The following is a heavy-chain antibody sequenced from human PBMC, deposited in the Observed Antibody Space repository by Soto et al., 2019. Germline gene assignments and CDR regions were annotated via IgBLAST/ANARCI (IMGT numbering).Heavy chain of an antibody. CDR1: GGSVSSGSYY. J-gene: IGHJ4*02. Sequence: QVQLQESGPGLVKPSETLSLTCTVSGGSVSSGSYYWSWIRQPPGKGLEWIGYIYYSGSTNYNPSLKSRVTISVDTSKNQCSLKLSSVTAADTAVYYCASNYNSSSSLFDYWGQGTLVTVSS. V-gene: IGHV4-61*01. D-gene: IGHD6-6*01. CDR2: IYYSGST. CDR3: ASNYNSSSSLFDY.